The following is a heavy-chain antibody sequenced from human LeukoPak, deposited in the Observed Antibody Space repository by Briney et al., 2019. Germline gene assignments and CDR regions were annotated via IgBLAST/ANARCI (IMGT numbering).Heavy chain of an antibody. D-gene: IGHD3-10*01. CDR1: GFNFSFYS. CDR2: ISSSGTYI. Sequence: GGSLRLSCAASGFNFSFYSMNWVRQAPGKGLEWVSSISSSGTYIYYADSVKGRFTISRDNAKNSLYLQMNSLRAEDTAVYYCARDRMSGSGRDAFDIWGQGTMVTVSS. V-gene: IGHV3-21*01. CDR3: ARDRMSGSGRDAFDI. J-gene: IGHJ3*02.